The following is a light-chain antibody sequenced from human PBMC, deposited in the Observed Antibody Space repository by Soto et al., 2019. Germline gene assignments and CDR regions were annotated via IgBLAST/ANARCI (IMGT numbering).Light chain of an antibody. CDR2: DAS. CDR3: QQYENLPLT. J-gene: IGKJ4*01. Sequence: DIQLTQSPSSLSASVGDRVTITCQASQDIRNHLNWYQQKAGKAPTLLIYDASKLETGVPSRFSGSRSGTDFTFTISSLQPEDFATYFCQQYENLPLTFGGGTKVE. CDR1: QDIRNH. V-gene: IGKV1-33*01.